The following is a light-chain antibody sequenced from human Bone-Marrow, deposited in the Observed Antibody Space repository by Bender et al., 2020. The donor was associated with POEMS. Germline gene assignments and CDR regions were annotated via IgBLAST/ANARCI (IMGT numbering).Light chain of an antibody. Sequence: QSALTQPASVSGSPGQSITISCTGTSSDVGGYNYVSWYQQHPGKAPKLMIYDVSDRPSGVSNRFSGSRSSNTASLTISGLQTKNEAGYYCNSYASPNIWVFGGWAKLTVL. CDR1: SSDVGGYNY. V-gene: IGLV2-14*03. CDR3: NSYASPNIWV. J-gene: IGLJ3*02. CDR2: DVS.